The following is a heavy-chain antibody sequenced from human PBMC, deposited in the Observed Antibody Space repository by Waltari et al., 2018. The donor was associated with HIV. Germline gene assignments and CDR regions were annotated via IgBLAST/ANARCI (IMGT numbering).Heavy chain of an antibody. CDR3: ARGATVTLGFWYFDL. V-gene: IGHV4-61*02. Sequence: QVQLQESGPGLVKPSQTLSLTCTVPGGSLSSGSYYWSWIRQPAGKGLEWIGRIYTSGSTNYNPSLKSRVTISVDTSKNQFSLKLSSVTAADTAVYYCARGATVTLGFWYFDLWGRGTLVTVSS. J-gene: IGHJ2*01. D-gene: IGHD4-17*01. CDR1: GGSLSSGSYY. CDR2: IYTSGST.